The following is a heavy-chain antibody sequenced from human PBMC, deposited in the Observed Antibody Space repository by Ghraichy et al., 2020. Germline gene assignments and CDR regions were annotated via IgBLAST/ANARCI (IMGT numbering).Heavy chain of an antibody. CDR1: GGSISSGGYS. Sequence: SETLSLTCAVSGGSISSGGYSWSWIRQPPGKGLEWIGYIYHSGSTYYNPSLKSRVTISVDRFKNQFSLKLSSVTAAYTAVYYCASTTLGYCSSTSCHSAPYYYYYGMDVWGQGTTVTVSS. CDR2: IYHSGST. V-gene: IGHV4-30-2*01. D-gene: IGHD2-2*01. CDR3: ASTTLGYCSSTSCHSAPYYYYYGMDV. J-gene: IGHJ6*02.